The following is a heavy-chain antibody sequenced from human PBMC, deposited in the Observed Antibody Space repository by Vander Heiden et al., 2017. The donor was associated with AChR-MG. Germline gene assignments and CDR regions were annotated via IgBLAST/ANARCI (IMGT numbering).Heavy chain of an antibody. Sequence: QGQLVESGGGVGQPGRSLRPSCAAAGFPFSSYGMHWVRQAPGKGLEWVAVISYDGSNKYYADSVKGRFTISRDNSKNTLYLQMNSLRAEDTAVYYCAKDYSFPGAFDIWGQGTMVTVSS. J-gene: IGHJ3*02. CDR3: AKDYSFPGAFDI. CDR1: GFPFSSYG. V-gene: IGHV3-30*18. CDR2: ISYDGSNK. D-gene: IGHD2-15*01.